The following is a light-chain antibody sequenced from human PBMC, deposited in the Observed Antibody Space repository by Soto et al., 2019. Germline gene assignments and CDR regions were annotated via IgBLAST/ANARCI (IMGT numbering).Light chain of an antibody. CDR1: SSDVGGYNY. Sequence: QSALTQPRSVSGSPGQSVTISCTGTSSDVGGYNYVSWYQQHPGKVPKLMIYDVSKRPSGVPDRFSGSKSGNTASLTISGLQAEDEADYYCCSYAGRYTSVFGGGTKLTVL. CDR3: CSYAGRYTSV. CDR2: DVS. V-gene: IGLV2-11*01. J-gene: IGLJ2*01.